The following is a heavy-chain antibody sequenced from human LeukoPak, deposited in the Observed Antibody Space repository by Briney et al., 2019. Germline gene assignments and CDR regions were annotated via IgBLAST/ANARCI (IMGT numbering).Heavy chain of an antibody. V-gene: IGHV3-64D*06. D-gene: IGHD3-3*02. CDR1: GFAFSDYS. CDR3: VKHFDY. CDR2: INTNGGNT. J-gene: IGHJ4*02. Sequence: GGSLRLSCSASGFAFSDYSMHWVRQAPGKGLEYISSINTNGGNTYYAESVKGRFTISRDNSRNTLYLQMSSLIAEDTAVYYCVKHFDYWGQGSLVTVSS.